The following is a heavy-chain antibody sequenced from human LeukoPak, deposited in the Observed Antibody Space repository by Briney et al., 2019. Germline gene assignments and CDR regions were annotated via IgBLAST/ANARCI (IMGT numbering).Heavy chain of an antibody. J-gene: IGHJ4*02. V-gene: IGHV4-38-2*02. CDR3: ARVGSWYGTFDY. CDR2: IYHSGST. CDR1: GYSISSGYY. D-gene: IGHD2-15*01. Sequence: SETLSLTCTVSGYSISSGYYWGWIRQPPGKGLEWIGSIYHSGSTYYNPSLKSRVTISVDTSKNQFSLKLSSVTAADTAVYYCARVGSWYGTFDYWGQGTLVTVSS.